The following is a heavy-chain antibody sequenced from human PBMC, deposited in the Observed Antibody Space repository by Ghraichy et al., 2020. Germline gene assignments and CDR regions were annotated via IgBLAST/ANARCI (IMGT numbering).Heavy chain of an antibody. V-gene: IGHV4-34*01. D-gene: IGHD6-13*01. J-gene: IGHJ6*02. CDR1: GGSFSGYY. Sequence: ETLSLTCAVYGGSFSGYYWSWIRQPPGKGLEWIGEINHSGSTNYNPSLKSRVTISVDTSKNQFSLKLSSVTAADTAVYYCARGQAAARYYYYYGMDVWGQGTTVTVSS. CDR2: INHSGST. CDR3: ARGQAAARYYYYYGMDV.